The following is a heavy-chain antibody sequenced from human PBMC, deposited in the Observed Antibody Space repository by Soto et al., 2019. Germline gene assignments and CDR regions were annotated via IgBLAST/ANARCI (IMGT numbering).Heavy chain of an antibody. Sequence: SVKVSCKASGGTFNKYAISWVRQAPGQGLEWMGGIIPMFGTANYAQKFQGRVTITADESTSTAYMELRSLRSEDTAVYYCARGVHYDSSGYYYFYWGRGTLVTVAS. J-gene: IGHJ4*02. CDR3: ARGVHYDSSGYYYFY. V-gene: IGHV1-69*13. CDR1: GGTFNKYA. D-gene: IGHD3-22*01. CDR2: IIPMFGTA.